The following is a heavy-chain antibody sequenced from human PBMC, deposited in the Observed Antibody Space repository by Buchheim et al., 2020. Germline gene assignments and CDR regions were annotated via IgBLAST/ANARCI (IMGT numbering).Heavy chain of an antibody. CDR1: GGSFSGYY. V-gene: IGHV4-34*01. J-gene: IGHJ6*02. Sequence: QVQLQQWGAGLLKPSETLSLTCAVYGGSFSGYYWSWIRQPPGKGLEWIGEINHSGSTNYNPSLKSRVTISVDTSKNQFSLKLSYVTAADTAVYYWAREAVVPAATGGYYYYGMDVWGQGTT. D-gene: IGHD2-2*01. CDR2: INHSGST. CDR3: AREAVVPAATGGYYYYGMDV.